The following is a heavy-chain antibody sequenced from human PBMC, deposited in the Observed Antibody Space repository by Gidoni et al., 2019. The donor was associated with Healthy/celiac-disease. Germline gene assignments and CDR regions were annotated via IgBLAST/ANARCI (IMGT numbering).Heavy chain of an antibody. V-gene: IGHV4-34*01. CDR3: ARIDSGSWPFDY. Sequence: QVQLQQWGAGLLKPSETLSLTCAVHGGSFSGYYWSWIRQPPGKGLEWIGEINHSGSTNYNPSLKSRVTISVDTSKNQFSLKLSSVTAADTAVYYCARIDSGSWPFDYWGQGTLVTVSS. D-gene: IGHD1-26*01. CDR2: INHSGST. CDR1: GGSFSGYY. J-gene: IGHJ4*02.